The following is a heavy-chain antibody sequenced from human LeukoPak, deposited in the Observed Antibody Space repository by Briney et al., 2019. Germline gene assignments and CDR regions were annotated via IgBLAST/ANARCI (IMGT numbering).Heavy chain of an antibody. CDR1: EFTVSSNY. V-gene: IGHV3-53*01. J-gene: IGHJ5*02. CDR3: VRDIAPVGTVWFDP. Sequence: GGSLRLSCAASEFTVSSNYMSWVRQAPGKGLEWVSVIYSGGSTYYADSVKGRFTISRDSAKNTLYLQMNSLRVEDTAVYYCVRDIAPVGTVWFDPWGQGTLVTVSS. D-gene: IGHD6-13*01. CDR2: IYSGGST.